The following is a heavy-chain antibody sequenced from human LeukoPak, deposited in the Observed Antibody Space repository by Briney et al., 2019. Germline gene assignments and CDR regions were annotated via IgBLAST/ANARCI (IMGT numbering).Heavy chain of an antibody. V-gene: IGHV3-74*01. CDR3: AREGGDILTGYY. CDR1: GFTFSSYW. Sequence: PGGSLRLSCAASGFTFSSYWMHWVRQAPGKGLVWVSRINSDGSSTSYADSVKGRFTISRDNAKNTLYLQMNSLRAEDTAVYYCAREGGDILTGYYWGRGTLVTVSS. J-gene: IGHJ4*02. CDR2: INSDGSST. D-gene: IGHD3-9*01.